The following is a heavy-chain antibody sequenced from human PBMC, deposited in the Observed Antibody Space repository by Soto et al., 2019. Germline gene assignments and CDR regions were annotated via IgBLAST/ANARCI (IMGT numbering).Heavy chain of an antibody. D-gene: IGHD3-22*01. CDR2: INGDGSTT. CDR1: GFTFSSYW. V-gene: IGHV3-74*01. CDR3: ASPRYDGSGTPFDP. J-gene: IGHJ5*02. Sequence: EVQLVESGGALVQPGGSLRLSCAASGFTFSSYWMHWVRQAPGKGLVWVSRINGDGSTTTYADSVKGRFIISRDNAKNMLYLQMNSLTAEDTAVYYCASPRYDGSGTPFDPWGQGPLVTVSS.